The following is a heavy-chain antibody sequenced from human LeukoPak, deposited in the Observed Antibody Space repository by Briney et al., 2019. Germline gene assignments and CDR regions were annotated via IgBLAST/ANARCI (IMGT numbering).Heavy chain of an antibody. CDR1: SESFSGYS. J-gene: IGHJ4*02. D-gene: IGHD3-9*01. V-gene: IGHV4-34*01. Sequence: SETLSLTCAIYSESFSGYSWSWIRQPPGKGLEWIGEINYNGSTNYNPSLKSRVTISVDTSKNQFSLKLSSVTAADTAVYYCARNGEAFRFFDYLSGWGQGTLVTVSS. CDR3: ARNGEAFRFFDYLSG. CDR2: INYNGST.